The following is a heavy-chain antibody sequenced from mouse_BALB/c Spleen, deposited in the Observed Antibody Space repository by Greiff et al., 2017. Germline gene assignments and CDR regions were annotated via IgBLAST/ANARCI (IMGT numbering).Heavy chain of an antibody. D-gene: IGHD4-1*01. V-gene: IGHV5-6-5*01. Sequence: EVKLMESGGGLVKPGGSLKLSCAASGFTFSSYAMSWVRQTPEKRLEWVASISSGGSTYYPDSVKGRFTISRDNARNILYLQMSSLRSEDTAMYYCARGQELGFAYWGQGTLVTVSA. CDR1: GFTFSSYA. CDR2: ISSGGST. CDR3: ARGQELGFAY. J-gene: IGHJ3*01.